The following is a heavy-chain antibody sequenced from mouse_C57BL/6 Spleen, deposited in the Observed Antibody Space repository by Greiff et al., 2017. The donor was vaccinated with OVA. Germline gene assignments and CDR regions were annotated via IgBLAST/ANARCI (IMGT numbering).Heavy chain of an antibody. V-gene: IGHV2-5*01. D-gene: IGHD1-1*01. CDR2: IWRGGST. J-gene: IGHJ4*01. CDR3: AKNPSYGSSYYAMDY. CDR1: GFSLTSYG. Sequence: VKVVESGPGLVQPSQSLSITCTVSGFSLTSYGVHWVRQSPGKGLEWLGVIWRGGSTDYNAAFMSRLSITKDNSKSQVFFKMNSLQADDTAIYYCAKNPSYGSSYYAMDYWGQGTSVTVSS.